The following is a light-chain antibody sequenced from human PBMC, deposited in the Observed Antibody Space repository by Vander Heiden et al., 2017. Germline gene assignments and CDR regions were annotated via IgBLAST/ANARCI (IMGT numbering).Light chain of an antibody. CDR1: SGDVGGYNY. V-gene: IGLV2-8*01. CDR2: EVK. J-gene: IGLJ1*01. CDR3: SALAGGNFV. Sequence: SALPQPPSASGSPGQSVTISCTGTSGDVGGYNYVSWYQQHPGKAPKLLIYEVKKWPAGVPDRFSGSKSGNTAALTVSGLQAEDEGDYYCSALAGGNFVFGSGTKVTVL.